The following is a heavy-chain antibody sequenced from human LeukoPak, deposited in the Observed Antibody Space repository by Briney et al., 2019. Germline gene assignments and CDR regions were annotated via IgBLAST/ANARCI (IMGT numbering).Heavy chain of an antibody. V-gene: IGHV1-2*02. J-gene: IGHJ4*02. CDR3: ARVGSSGWYVHPTLDY. CDR1: GYTSTGYY. Sequence: ASVKVSCKASGYTSTGYYMHWVRQAPGQGLEWMGWINPNSGDTNYAQKFQGRVTVTRDTSISTAYMDLSWLRSDDTAVYYCARVGSSGWYVHPTLDYWGQGTLVTVSS. CDR2: INPNSGDT. D-gene: IGHD6-19*01.